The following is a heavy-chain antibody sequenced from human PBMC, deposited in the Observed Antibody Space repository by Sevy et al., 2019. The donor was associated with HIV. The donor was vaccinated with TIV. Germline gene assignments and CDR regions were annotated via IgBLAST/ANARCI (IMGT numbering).Heavy chain of an antibody. Sequence: GGSLRLSCAASGFTFSSYAMSWVRQAPGKGLEWVSTISSRGGSTYYADSVKGRFTIPRDNSKNTLSLLMKSLRAEDTALYYCAKAGVAVAGTFDLFYFDYWGQGTLVTVSS. CDR2: ISSRGGST. CDR3: AKAGVAVAGTFDLFYFDY. D-gene: IGHD6-19*01. J-gene: IGHJ4*02. CDR1: GFTFSSYA. V-gene: IGHV3-23*01.